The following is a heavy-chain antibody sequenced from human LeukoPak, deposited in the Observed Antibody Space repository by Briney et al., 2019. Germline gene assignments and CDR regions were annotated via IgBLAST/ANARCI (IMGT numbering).Heavy chain of an antibody. CDR1: GFTFSSYA. CDR3: AAPGYSSSWYEDY. J-gene: IGHJ4*02. CDR2: ISGSGGST. Sequence: GGSLRLSCAASGFTFSSYAMSWVRQAPGKGLEWVSAISGSGGSTYYADSVKGRFTISRHNSKNTLYLPTNSLRAEDTAVSYCAAPGYSSSWYEDYWGQGTLVTVSS. V-gene: IGHV3-23*01. D-gene: IGHD6-13*01.